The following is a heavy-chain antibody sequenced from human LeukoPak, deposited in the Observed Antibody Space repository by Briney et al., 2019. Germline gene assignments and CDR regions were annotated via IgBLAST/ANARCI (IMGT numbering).Heavy chain of an antibody. CDR3: ARDLNGSGRY. D-gene: IGHD3-10*01. Sequence: SVKVSCKASGGTFSSYAISWVRQAPGQGLEWMGRIIPILGIANSAQKFQGRVTITADKSTSTAYMELSSLRSEDTAVYYCARDLNGSGRYWGQGTLVTVSS. CDR2: IIPILGIA. CDR1: GGTFSSYA. J-gene: IGHJ4*02. V-gene: IGHV1-69*04.